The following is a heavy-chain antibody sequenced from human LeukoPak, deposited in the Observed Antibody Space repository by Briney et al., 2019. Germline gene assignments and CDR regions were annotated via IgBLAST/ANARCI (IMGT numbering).Heavy chain of an antibody. CDR3: ARRVGYCSSTSCYTSGDYNWFDP. Sequence: GESLKISCKGSGYSFTSYWIGWVRQMPGKGLEWMGIIYPGDSDTRYSPSFQGQVTISADKSISTAYLQWSSLKASDTAMYYCARRVGYCSSTSCYTSGDYNWFDPWGREPWSPSPQ. J-gene: IGHJ5*02. V-gene: IGHV5-51*01. CDR2: IYPGDSDT. D-gene: IGHD2-2*02. CDR1: GYSFTSYW.